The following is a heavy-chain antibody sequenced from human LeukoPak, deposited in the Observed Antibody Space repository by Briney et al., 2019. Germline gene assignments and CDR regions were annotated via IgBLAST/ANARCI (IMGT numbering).Heavy chain of an antibody. CDR2: ISGSGGST. CDR3: AKERESSGWYEGGFDY. Sequence: GGSLRLSCAASGFTFSSYAMSWVRQAPGKGLEWFSAISGSGGSTYYADSVKGRFTISRDYSKNTLYLQMNSLRAEDTAVYYCAKERESSGWYEGGFDYWGQGTLVTVSS. V-gene: IGHV3-23*01. D-gene: IGHD6-19*01. CDR1: GFTFSSYA. J-gene: IGHJ4*02.